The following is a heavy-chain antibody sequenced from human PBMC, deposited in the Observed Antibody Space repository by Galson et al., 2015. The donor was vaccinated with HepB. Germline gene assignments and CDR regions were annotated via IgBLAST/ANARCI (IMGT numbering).Heavy chain of an antibody. D-gene: IGHD1-1*01. J-gene: IGHJ5*02. V-gene: IGHV1-46*03. CDR2: INPSGGSA. CDR3: ARDHSDGPIGTTWWWFDP. Sequence: QSGAEVKKPGASVKVSCKASGYTFTRHYMHWVRQAPGQGLEWMGVINPSGGSASYAQKFQGRVTMTRDTSTSTDYMELSSLRSEDTAVYYCARDHSDGPIGTTWWWFDPWGQGTLVTVSS. CDR1: GYTFTRHY.